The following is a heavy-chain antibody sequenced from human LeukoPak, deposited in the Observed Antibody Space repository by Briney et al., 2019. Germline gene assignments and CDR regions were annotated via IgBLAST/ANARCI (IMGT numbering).Heavy chain of an antibody. J-gene: IGHJ5*02. Sequence: KASETLSLTCGVYGGSFSGYYWSWIRQPPGKRLEWLGEINNSGSTNYNPSLKSRVTISVDTSKNQFSLKLNSVTAADTAVYYCASSLRIPVASWGQGTLVTVSS. D-gene: IGHD6-19*01. V-gene: IGHV4-34*01. CDR2: INNSGST. CDR3: ASSLRIPVAS. CDR1: GGSFSGYY.